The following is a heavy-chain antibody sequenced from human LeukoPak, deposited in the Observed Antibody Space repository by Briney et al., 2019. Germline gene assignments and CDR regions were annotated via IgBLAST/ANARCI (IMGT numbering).Heavy chain of an antibody. Sequence: PGGSLTLSCAGSGFTFSSFGMSWVRQAPGQGLELVSAINGSGGSTYYAGSVRGRFTISRDNSKNTLYLQRNSLRVEDTAVYYCAKGLLRYFDCWGQGTLVTVSS. CDR1: GFTFSSFG. CDR3: AKGLLRYFDC. D-gene: IGHD3-9*01. J-gene: IGHJ4*02. CDR2: INGSGGST. V-gene: IGHV3-23*01.